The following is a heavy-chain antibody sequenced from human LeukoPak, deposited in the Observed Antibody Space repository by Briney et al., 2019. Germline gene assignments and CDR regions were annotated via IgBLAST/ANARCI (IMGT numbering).Heavy chain of an antibody. CDR1: GYTFTSYA. CDR2: INTNTGNA. V-gene: IGHV7-4-1*02. D-gene: IGHD3-16*01. Sequence: RASVNVSCKASGYTFTSYAINWVRQAPGQGLEWMGWINTNTGNAAYAQGLTGRSVFSLDTSVSTAYLEISSLKAEDTAVYYCARPMGRYYYYGMDVWGQGTTVTVS. CDR3: ARPMGRYYYYGMDV. J-gene: IGHJ6*02.